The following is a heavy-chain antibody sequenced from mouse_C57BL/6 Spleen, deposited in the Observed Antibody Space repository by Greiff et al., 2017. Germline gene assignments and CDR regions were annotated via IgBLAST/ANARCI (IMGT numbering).Heavy chain of an antibody. D-gene: IGHD1-1*01. CDR1: GYSITSGYY. CDR3: ARGGGNYWYFEV. V-gene: IGHV3-6*01. Sequence: EVQLVESGPGLVKPSQSLSLTCSVTGYSITSGYYWNWIRQFPGNKLEWMGYISYDGSNNYNPSLKNRISITRDTSKNQFYLKLNSVTTEDTATYYRARGGGNYWYFEVGGTGTTVTVAS. CDR2: ISYDGSN. J-gene: IGHJ1*03.